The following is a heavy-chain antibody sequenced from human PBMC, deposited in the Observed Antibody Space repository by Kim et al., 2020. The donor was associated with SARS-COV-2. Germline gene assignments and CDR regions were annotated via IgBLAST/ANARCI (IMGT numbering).Heavy chain of an antibody. D-gene: IGHD3-10*01. V-gene: IGHV5-51*01. CDR1: GYRFSNYW. J-gene: IGHJ4*02. CDR2: IYPGDSDT. Sequence: GESLKISCKGSGYRFSNYWIGWVRQKPGKGLEWMGIIYPGDSDTRYSPSFQGQVTISAGKSITTAYLQWSSLKASDTAMYYCARRLWVGSSGGDYFDYWGQGTLVTVSS. CDR3: ARRLWVGSSGGDYFDY.